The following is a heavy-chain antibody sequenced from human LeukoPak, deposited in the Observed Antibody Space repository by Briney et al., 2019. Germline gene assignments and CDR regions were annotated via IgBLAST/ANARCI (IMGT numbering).Heavy chain of an antibody. CDR2: ISSSGVDT. Sequence: GGSLRLSCTTSGFTFNSYAMSWVRQAPGKGLEWVSHISSSGVDTSYADSVKGCFTISRDNFKSTLYLQMNSLRAEDTAVYYCARGGVAAGDDAFDIWGQGTMVTVSS. J-gene: IGHJ3*02. D-gene: IGHD6-13*01. CDR3: ARGGVAAGDDAFDI. CDR1: GFTFNSYA. V-gene: IGHV3-23*01.